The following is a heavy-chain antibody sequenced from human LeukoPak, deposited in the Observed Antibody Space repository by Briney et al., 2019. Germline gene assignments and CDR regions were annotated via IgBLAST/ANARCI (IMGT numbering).Heavy chain of an antibody. CDR2: IYYSGST. J-gene: IGHJ4*02. Sequence: SETLSLTCTVSGGSIGNSTFYWGWIRQPPEKGLEWIGTIYYSGSTYYNPSLKSRVTISVDTSKNQFSLQLSSVTATDTAVYYCARHGVTTTGYYWDWGQGALVTVSS. CDR3: ARHGVTTTGYYWD. CDR1: GGSIGNSTFY. V-gene: IGHV4-39*01. D-gene: IGHD3-9*01.